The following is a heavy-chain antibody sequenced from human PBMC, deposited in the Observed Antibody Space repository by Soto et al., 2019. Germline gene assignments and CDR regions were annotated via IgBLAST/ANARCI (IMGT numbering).Heavy chain of an antibody. D-gene: IGHD3-3*01. CDR3: ATPPYDFWSGYYTDNDY. V-gene: IGHV4-39*01. CDR1: GGSISSSSYY. J-gene: IGHJ4*02. Sequence: PSETLSLTCTVSGGSISSSSYYWGWIRQPPGKGLEWIGSIYYSGSTYYNPSLKSQVTISVDTSKNQFSLKLSSVTAADTAVYYCATPPYDFWSGYYTDNDYWGQGTLVTVSS. CDR2: IYYSGST.